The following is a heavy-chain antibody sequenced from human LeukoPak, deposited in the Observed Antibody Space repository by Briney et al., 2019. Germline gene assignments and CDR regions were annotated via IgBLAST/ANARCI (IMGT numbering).Heavy chain of an antibody. Sequence: SETLSLTCAVYGGSFCGYCWSWIRQPPGKGLEWIGEINHSGSTNYNPSLKSRVTISVDTSKNQFSLKLSSVTAADTAVYYCARELGSGYYYDPFDYWGQGTLVTVSS. D-gene: IGHD3-22*01. CDR1: GGSFCGYC. V-gene: IGHV4-34*01. CDR3: ARELGSGYYYDPFDY. J-gene: IGHJ4*02. CDR2: INHSGST.